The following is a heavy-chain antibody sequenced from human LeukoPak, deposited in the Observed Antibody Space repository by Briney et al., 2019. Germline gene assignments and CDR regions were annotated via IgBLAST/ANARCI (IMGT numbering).Heavy chain of an antibody. D-gene: IGHD6-13*01. Sequence: GASVKVSCKASGGTFSSYAISWVRQAPGQGLEWMGEIIPIFGTANYAQKFQGRVTITTDESTSTAYMELSSLRSEDTAVYYCAGRQAAAGTLGYWGQGTLVTVSS. V-gene: IGHV1-69*05. CDR1: GGTFSSYA. CDR3: AGRQAAAGTLGY. J-gene: IGHJ4*02. CDR2: IIPIFGTA.